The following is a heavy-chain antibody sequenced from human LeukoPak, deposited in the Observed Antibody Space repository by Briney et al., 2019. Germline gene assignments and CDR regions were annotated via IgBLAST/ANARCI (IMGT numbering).Heavy chain of an antibody. J-gene: IGHJ4*02. V-gene: IGHV4-34*01. D-gene: IGHD2-21*02. Sequence: SETLSPTCAVYGGSFSGYYWSWIRQPPGKGLEWIGEINHSGSTNYDPSLKSRVTISVDTSKNQFSLKLSSVTAADTAVYYCATTYCGGDCYSGYWGQGTLVTVSS. CDR3: ATTYCGGDCYSGY. CDR2: INHSGST. CDR1: GGSFSGYY.